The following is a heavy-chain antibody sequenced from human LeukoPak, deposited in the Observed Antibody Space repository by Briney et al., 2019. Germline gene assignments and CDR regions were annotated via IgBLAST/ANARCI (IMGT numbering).Heavy chain of an antibody. D-gene: IGHD2-15*01. V-gene: IGHV4-61*02. CDR2: IYTSGST. Sequence: SETLSLTCTVSAGSISSGNYYWSWIRQPAGKGLEWVGRIYTSGSTSYNPSLKSRVTISVDTSKNRFSLKLSSVTAADTAVYYCAREPRLLRNWFDPWGQGTLVTVSS. J-gene: IGHJ5*02. CDR3: AREPRLLRNWFDP. CDR1: AGSISSGNYY.